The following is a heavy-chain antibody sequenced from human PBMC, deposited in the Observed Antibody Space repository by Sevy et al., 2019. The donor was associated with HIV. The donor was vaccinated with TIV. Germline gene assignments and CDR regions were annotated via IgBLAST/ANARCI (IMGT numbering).Heavy chain of an antibody. CDR2: INPNSGGT. Sequence: ASVKVSCKASGYTFTGYYMHWVRQAPGQGLEWMGWINPNSGGTNYAQKFQGRVTMTRDTSISTAYMELSRLRSDDTAVYYCARGKAFLVAARRGNAFDIWGQRTMVTVSS. V-gene: IGHV1-2*02. CDR1: GYTFTGYY. J-gene: IGHJ3*02. D-gene: IGHD2-15*01. CDR3: ARGKAFLVAARRGNAFDI.